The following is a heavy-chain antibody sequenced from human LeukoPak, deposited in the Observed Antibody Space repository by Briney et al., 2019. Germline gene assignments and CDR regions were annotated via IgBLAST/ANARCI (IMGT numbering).Heavy chain of an antibody. CDR1: GYTFSSFY. D-gene: IGHD3-16*01. V-gene: IGHV1-46*01. CDR3: ARESPRTFYCDY. J-gene: IGHJ4*02. Sequence: ASVKVSCNASGYTFSSFYMYWVRQAPGQGLEWMGIINPSSGSTSYAQKFQDRVTMARDTSTSTVYMELSSLRSEDTAVYYCARESPRTFYCDYWGRGTLVTVSS. CDR2: INPSSGST.